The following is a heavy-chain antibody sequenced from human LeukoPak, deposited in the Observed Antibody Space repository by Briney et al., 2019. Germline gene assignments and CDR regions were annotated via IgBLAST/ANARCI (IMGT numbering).Heavy chain of an antibody. Sequence: ASLKPSCKASGYTFTDYYMHWVRQAPGQGLEWMGWINTHSGGTSYALKFQGRVTMTRDTSISTGLMELKSLGSDDTAVYYCARSRISAPVDYWGQGTLVTVSS. V-gene: IGHV1-2*02. J-gene: IGHJ4*02. CDR3: ARSRISAPVDY. CDR2: INTHSGGT. CDR1: GYTFTDYY. D-gene: IGHD6-6*01.